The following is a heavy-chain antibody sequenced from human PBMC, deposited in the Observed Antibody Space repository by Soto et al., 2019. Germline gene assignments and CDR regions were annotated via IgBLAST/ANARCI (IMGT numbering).Heavy chain of an antibody. V-gene: IGHV3-33*01. Sequence: QVQLVESGGGVVQPGRSLRLSCEASGFTFSSYGMHWVRQAPGKGLERVAVIWYDGSNKYYADSVKGRFTISRDNSKNTLYLQMNSLRAEDTAVYYCARGYCTNGVCYYYYYYMDVWGKGTTVTFSS. D-gene: IGHD2-8*01. CDR1: GFTFSSYG. CDR2: IWYDGSNK. J-gene: IGHJ6*03. CDR3: ARGYCTNGVCYYYYYYMDV.